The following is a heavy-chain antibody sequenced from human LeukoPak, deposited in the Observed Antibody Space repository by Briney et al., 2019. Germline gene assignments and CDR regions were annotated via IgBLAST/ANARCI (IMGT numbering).Heavy chain of an antibody. J-gene: IGHJ6*02. CDR3: ARVGCSGGSYRPYYYYAMDV. CDR2: IWYDGSNK. V-gene: IGHV3-33*01. Sequence: PGGSLRLSCAASGFIFSGYGMNWVRQAPGKGLEWVAVIWYDGSNKYYSESVKGRFTISRDNSKNTMYLQMNSLRAEDRAVYYCARVGCSGGSYRPYYYYAMDVWGQGTTVTVSS. D-gene: IGHD2-15*01. CDR1: GFIFSGYG.